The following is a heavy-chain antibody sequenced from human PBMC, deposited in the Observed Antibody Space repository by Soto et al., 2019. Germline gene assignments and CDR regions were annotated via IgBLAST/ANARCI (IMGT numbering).Heavy chain of an antibody. CDR1: GFTFSSYG. CDR2: IWYDGSNK. D-gene: IGHD1-26*01. J-gene: IGHJ4*02. Sequence: QPGGSLRLSCAASGFTFSSYGMHWVRQAPGKGLEWVAVIWYDGSNKYYADSVKGRFTISRDNSKNTLYLQMNSLRAEDTAVYYCARVLQVGATTPDYFDYWGQGTLVTVSS. CDR3: ARVLQVGATTPDYFDY. V-gene: IGHV3-33*01.